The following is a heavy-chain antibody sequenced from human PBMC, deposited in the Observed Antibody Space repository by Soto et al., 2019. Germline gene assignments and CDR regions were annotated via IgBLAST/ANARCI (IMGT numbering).Heavy chain of an antibody. J-gene: IGHJ4*02. CDR2: ISSSGSTI. V-gene: IGHV3-11*01. CDR3: ARGRYNWNDVLDY. Sequence: GGSLRLSCAASGFTFIDYYMSWIRQAPGKGLEWVSYISSSGSTIYYADSVKGRFTISRDNAKNSLYLQMNSLRAEDTAVYYCARGRYNWNDVLDYWGQGTLVTVSS. D-gene: IGHD1-20*01. CDR1: GFTFIDYY.